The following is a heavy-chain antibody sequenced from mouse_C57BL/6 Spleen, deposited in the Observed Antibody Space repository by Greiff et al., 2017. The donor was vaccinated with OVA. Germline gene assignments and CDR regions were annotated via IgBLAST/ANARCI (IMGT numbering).Heavy chain of an antibody. D-gene: IGHD2-1*01. CDR1: GYTFTSYW. CDR2: IHPNSGST. V-gene: IGHV1-64*01. Sequence: QVQLQQSGAELVKPGASVKLSCKASGYTFTSYWMHWVKQRPGQGLEWIGMIHPNSGSTNYNEKFKSKATLTVDKSSSTAYMQLSSLTSEDSAVYYCARGDYGNSYAMDYWGQGTSVTVSS. J-gene: IGHJ4*01. CDR3: ARGDYGNSYAMDY.